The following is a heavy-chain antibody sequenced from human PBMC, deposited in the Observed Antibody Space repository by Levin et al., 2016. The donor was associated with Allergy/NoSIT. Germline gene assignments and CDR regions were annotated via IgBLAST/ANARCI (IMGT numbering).Heavy chain of an antibody. CDR1: DFLFSAYT. J-gene: IGHJ4*02. CDR2: ISGHDGHI. Sequence: GALRLSCVGSDFLFSAYTMTWVRQAPGKGLEWVSSISGHDGHIFYVNSVKGRFTISRDNAKRSLYLQMDSLTTEDSAVYYCARGPYCGGDCYPSWFDDWGQGTLVTVSS. D-gene: IGHD2-21*02. CDR3: ARGPYCGGDCYPSWFDD. V-gene: IGHV3-21*01.